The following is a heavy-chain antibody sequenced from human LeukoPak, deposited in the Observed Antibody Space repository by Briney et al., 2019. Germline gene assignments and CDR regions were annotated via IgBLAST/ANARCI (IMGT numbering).Heavy chain of an antibody. CDR1: GGSIFSGGYS. D-gene: IGHD3-22*01. CDR2: FLHSGNA. Sequence: SETLSLTCAVSGGSIFSGGYSWSWIRQPPGKGLEWIGYFLHSGNAYYNPSLRSRVTMSVDTSKNQFSLKLSSVTAADTAVYYCARWGLGGYYDGSGYLDYWGQGTLVTVSS. V-gene: IGHV4-30-2*01. CDR3: ARWGLGGYYDGSGYLDY. J-gene: IGHJ4*02.